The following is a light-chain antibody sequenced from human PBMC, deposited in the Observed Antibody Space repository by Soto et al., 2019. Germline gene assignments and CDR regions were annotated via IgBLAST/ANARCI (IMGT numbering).Light chain of an antibody. J-gene: IGLJ1*01. CDR3: CSYAGSSTFYV. V-gene: IGLV2-23*02. Sequence: QAVVTQPASVSGSPGQSITISCTGTSSDVGSYNLVSWYQQHPGKAPKLMIYEVSKRPPGVSNRFSGSKSGNTASLTISGLQAEDEADYYCCSYAGSSTFYVFGTGTKLTVL. CDR2: EVS. CDR1: SSDVGSYNL.